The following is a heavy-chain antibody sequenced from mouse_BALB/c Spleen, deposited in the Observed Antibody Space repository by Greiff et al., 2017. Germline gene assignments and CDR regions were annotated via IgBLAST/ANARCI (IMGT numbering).Heavy chain of an antibody. D-gene: IGHD1-1*01. J-gene: IGHJ3*01. CDR3: ARDRETTTVVAPAY. CDR2: ISDGGSYT. Sequence: EVQGVESGGGLVKPGGSLKLSCAASGFTFSDYYMYWVRQTPEKRLEWVATISDGGSYTYYPDSVKGRFTISRDNAKNNLYLQMSSLKSEDTAMYYCARDRETTTVVAPAYWGQGTLVTVSA. CDR1: GFTFSDYY. V-gene: IGHV5-4*02.